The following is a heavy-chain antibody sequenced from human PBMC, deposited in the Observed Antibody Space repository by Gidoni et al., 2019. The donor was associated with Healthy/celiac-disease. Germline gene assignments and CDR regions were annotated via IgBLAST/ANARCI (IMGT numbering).Heavy chain of an antibody. CDR1: GFTFSSYE. Sequence: EVQLVESGGGLGQPGGSLRLACAASGFTFSSYEMNWVRKAPGKGLEWVSYISSSGSTRYYEASVKGRFTISRDNSKNSLYLQMNSLRAENTAVYYWASPRVPSGYWGSDAFDIWGQGTIVTVSS. CDR3: ASPRVPSGYWGSDAFDI. D-gene: IGHD3-22*01. J-gene: IGHJ3*02. CDR2: ISSSGSTR. V-gene: IGHV3-48*03.